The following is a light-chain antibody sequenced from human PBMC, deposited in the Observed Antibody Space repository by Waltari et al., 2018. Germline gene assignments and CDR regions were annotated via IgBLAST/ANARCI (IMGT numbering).Light chain of an antibody. CDR1: SGDVGGYHV. CDR2: EGS. V-gene: IGLV2-23*01. Sequence: QSALTQPASVSGSPGQSITISCTGTSGDVGGYHVVSWYQRHPGKVPKLIIYEGSKRPSGISDRFSGSKSGNTASPTISGLQTEDEAEYYCYSYAGSSTWVFGGGTQLTVV. CDR3: YSYAGSSTWV. J-gene: IGLJ3*02.